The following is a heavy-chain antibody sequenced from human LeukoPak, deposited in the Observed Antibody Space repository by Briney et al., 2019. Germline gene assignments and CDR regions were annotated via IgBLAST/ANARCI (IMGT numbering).Heavy chain of an antibody. Sequence: GASVKVSCKASGYTFTGYYMHWVRQAPGQGLEWMGGIIPIFGTANYAQKFQGRVTITADESTSTAYMELSSLRSEDTAVYYCARDLEDYGSSLSNWFDPWGQGTLVTVSS. V-gene: IGHV1-69*13. CDR1: GYTFTGYY. D-gene: IGHD6-13*01. J-gene: IGHJ5*02. CDR3: ARDLEDYGSSLSNWFDP. CDR2: IIPIFGTA.